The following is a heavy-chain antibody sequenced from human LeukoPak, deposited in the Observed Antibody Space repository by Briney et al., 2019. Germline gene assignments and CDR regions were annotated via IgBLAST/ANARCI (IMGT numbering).Heavy chain of an antibody. CDR2: IFHSGNT. CDR1: GGSISSGTYS. J-gene: IGHJ4*02. Sequence: SETLSLTCAVSGGSISSGTYSWNWIRQPPGEGLEWIGYIFHSGNTYYSTSLKSRVTISVDRSKTQFSLKLTSGTAADTAVYYCARGYSDYPYFFDYWGQGTLVTVSS. D-gene: IGHD5-12*01. V-gene: IGHV4-30-2*01. CDR3: ARGYSDYPYFFDY.